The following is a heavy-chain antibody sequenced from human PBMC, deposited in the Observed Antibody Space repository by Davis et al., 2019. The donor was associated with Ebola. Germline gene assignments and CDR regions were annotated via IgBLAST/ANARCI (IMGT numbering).Heavy chain of an antibody. V-gene: IGHV3-7*01. CDR2: IKQDGTEK. Sequence: GGSLRLSCAASRFSFSSYWMTWVRQAPGKGLEWVANIKQDGTEKYYGDSVKGRFTVSRDNAKNLLYLQMNSLSAEDTAVYYCASAAQPYYYYGMDVWGKGTTVTVSS. CDR3: ASAAQPYYYYGMDV. CDR1: RFSFSSYW. J-gene: IGHJ6*04.